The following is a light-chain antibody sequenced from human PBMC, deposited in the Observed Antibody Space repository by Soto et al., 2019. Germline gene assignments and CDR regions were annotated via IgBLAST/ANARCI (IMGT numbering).Light chain of an antibody. CDR2: DVN. J-gene: IGLJ2*01. CDR1: ISDIGGYNF. CDR3: ASYTRTTTLV. V-gene: IGLV2-14*01. Sequence: QSALTQPASVSGSPGQSITISCTGTISDIGGYNFISWYQHHPGKAPKLVIYDVNNRPSGISYRFSGSKSGNTASLTISGLQAADEADYYRASYTRTTTLVFGGGTKLTVL.